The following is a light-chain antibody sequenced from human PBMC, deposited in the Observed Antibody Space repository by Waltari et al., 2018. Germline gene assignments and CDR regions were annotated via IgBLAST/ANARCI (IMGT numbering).Light chain of an antibody. CDR2: DAS. CDR3: QQRSNWPRALT. Sequence: EIVLTHSPATLSLSPGERATPSCRASQSVSHYLACYQQKPGQAPRLLIYDASHRATGIPARFSGSGSGTDFTLTISSLEPEDFAVYYCQQRSNWPRALTFGGGTKVEIK. J-gene: IGKJ4*01. V-gene: IGKV3-11*01. CDR1: QSVSHY.